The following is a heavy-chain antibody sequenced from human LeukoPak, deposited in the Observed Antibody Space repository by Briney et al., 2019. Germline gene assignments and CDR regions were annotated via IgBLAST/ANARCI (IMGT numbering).Heavy chain of an antibody. Sequence: PSETLSLTCSVSDGSINSYYWNWIRRPPGKGLEWIGYIYYNGNTNYNPSLKSRVTISVDTSKNQFSLKLSSVTAADTAVYYCARETYDILTGTYFDYWGQGTLVTVSS. CDR1: DGSINSYY. V-gene: IGHV4-59*01. D-gene: IGHD3-9*01. J-gene: IGHJ4*02. CDR2: IYYNGNT. CDR3: ARETYDILTGTYFDY.